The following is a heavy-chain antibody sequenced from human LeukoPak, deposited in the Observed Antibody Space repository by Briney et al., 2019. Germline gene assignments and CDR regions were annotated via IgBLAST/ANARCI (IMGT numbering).Heavy chain of an antibody. CDR3: TRDLGNCDSWSGYSIFFDY. J-gene: IGHJ4*02. CDR2: ISAYNGKS. Sequence: ASVKVSCKASGYSFTTFGISWVRQAPGQGPEWMGWISAYNGKSNYLQKFQGRVTMTADASTSTAYMELRSLRSDDTAVYYCTRDLGNCDSWSGYSIFFDYWGQGTLVTVSS. V-gene: IGHV1-18*01. CDR1: GYSFTTFG. D-gene: IGHD3-3*01.